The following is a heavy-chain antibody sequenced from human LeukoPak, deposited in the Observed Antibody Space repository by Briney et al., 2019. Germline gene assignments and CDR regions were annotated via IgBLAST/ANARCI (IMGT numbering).Heavy chain of an antibody. CDR2: ISGSGGST. Sequence: XVRQAPGKGLEWVSAISGSGGSTYYADSVKGRFTISRDNSKNTLYLQMNSLRAEDTAVYYCASRGGYGANDYWGQGTLVTVSS. J-gene: IGHJ4*02. CDR3: ASRGGYGANDY. V-gene: IGHV3-23*01. D-gene: IGHD3-10*01.